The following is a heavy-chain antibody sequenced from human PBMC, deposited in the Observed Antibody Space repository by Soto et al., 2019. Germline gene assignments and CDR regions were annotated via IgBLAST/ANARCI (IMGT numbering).Heavy chain of an antibody. CDR3: ARHGPREPVLAHFQH. CDR1: GGSIISYY. V-gene: IGHV4-59*08. Sequence: SETLSLTCTVSGGSIISYYWSWIRQPPGKGLEWIGYIYYSGSTNYNPSLKSRVTISVDTSKNQFSLKLSSVTAADTAVYYCARHGPREPVLAHFQHWGQGTLVTVSS. J-gene: IGHJ1*01. D-gene: IGHD3-3*02. CDR2: IYYSGST.